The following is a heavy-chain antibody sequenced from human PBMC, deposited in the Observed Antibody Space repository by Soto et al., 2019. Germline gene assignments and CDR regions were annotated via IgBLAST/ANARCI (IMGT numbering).Heavy chain of an antibody. D-gene: IGHD2-15*01. Sequence: EVQLLESGGGLVQPGGSLRLSCAASGFTFSSYAMSWVRQAPVNGLEWVSAICGSGGATYYTDSVQGRFTISRDNSKNTLHLQMNNLRDEDTVINYCAKGSGGNCFSLFAHCGQGNVISVSS. CDR1: GFTFSSYA. CDR3: AKGSGGNCFSLFAH. V-gene: IGHV3-23*01. CDR2: ICGSGGAT. J-gene: IGHJ4*02.